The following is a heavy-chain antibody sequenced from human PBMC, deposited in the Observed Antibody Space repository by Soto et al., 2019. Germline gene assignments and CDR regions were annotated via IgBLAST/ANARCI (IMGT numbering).Heavy chain of an antibody. CDR3: AKERIVLALEDYMDV. V-gene: IGHV3-30*18. J-gene: IGHJ6*03. D-gene: IGHD2-15*01. CDR1: GFTFSSYG. Sequence: QVQLVESGGGVVQPGRSLRLSCAASGFTFSSYGMHWVRQAPGKGLEWVAVISYDGSNKYYADSVKGRFTISRDNSKNTLYLQMTSLRAEDTAVYYCAKERIVLALEDYMDVWGKGTTVTVSS. CDR2: ISYDGSNK.